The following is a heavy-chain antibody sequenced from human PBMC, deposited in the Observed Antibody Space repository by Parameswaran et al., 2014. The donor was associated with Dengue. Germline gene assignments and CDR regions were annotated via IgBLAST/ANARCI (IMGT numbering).Heavy chain of an antibody. V-gene: IGHV5-10-1*01. J-gene: IGHJ6*02. Sequence: VRQMPGKGLEWMGRIDPSDSYTNYSPSFQGHVTISADKSISTAYLQWSSLKASDTAMYYCARAMAGSGSYSYYYYAIDVWGQGTTVTVSS. CDR2: IDPSDSYT. CDR3: ARAMAGSGSYSYYYYAIDV. D-gene: IGHD3-10*01.